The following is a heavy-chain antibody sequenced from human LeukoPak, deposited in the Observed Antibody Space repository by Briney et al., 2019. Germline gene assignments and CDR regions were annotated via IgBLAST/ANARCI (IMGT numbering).Heavy chain of an antibody. Sequence: SETLSLTCTVSGGSISSSCYYWGWIRQPPGKGLELVGSMYCTGSTYYNPSLKSRLTMSVDTSKNQFSLKLSSVTAADTAVYYCARHLERYSYGIDYWGQGTLVTVSS. J-gene: IGHJ4*02. CDR3: ARHLERYSYGIDY. D-gene: IGHD5-18*01. CDR1: GGSISSSCYY. CDR2: MYCTGST. V-gene: IGHV4-39*01.